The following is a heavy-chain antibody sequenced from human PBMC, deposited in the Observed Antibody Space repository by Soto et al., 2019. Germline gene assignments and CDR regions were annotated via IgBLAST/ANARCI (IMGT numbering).Heavy chain of an antibody. V-gene: IGHV4-61*01. CDR1: GGSVSSGSYY. J-gene: IGHJ5*02. CDR3: ARTALVAARPLDP. D-gene: IGHD6-6*01. Sequence: PFETLSLTCTVSGGSVSSGSYYWSWIRQPPGKGLEWIGYIYYSGSTNYNPSLKSRVTISVDTSKNQFSLKLSSVTAADTAVYYCARTALVAARPLDPWGQGTLVTVS. CDR2: IYYSGST.